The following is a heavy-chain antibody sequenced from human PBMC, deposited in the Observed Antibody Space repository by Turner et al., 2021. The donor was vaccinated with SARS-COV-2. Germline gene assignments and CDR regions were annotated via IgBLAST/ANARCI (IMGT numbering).Heavy chain of an antibody. V-gene: IGHV4-39*01. Sequence: QLQLQESGPGLVKPSETLSLTCTVSGGSISSSSYYWGWIRQPSGKGLEWIGYIYYSGSTYYNPSLKSRVTISVDTSKNQFSLKLSSVTAADTAVYYFARHSPELRGDYFDYWGQGTLVTVSS. D-gene: IGHD1-26*01. CDR2: IYYSGST. CDR3: ARHSPELRGDYFDY. J-gene: IGHJ4*02. CDR1: GGSISSSSYY.